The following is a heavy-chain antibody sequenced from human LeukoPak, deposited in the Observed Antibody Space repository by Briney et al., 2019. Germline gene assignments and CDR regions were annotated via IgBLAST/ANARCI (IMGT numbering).Heavy chain of an antibody. V-gene: IGHV3-21*01. CDR2: ISSSSSYI. CDR1: GFTFSSYS. J-gene: IGHJ4*02. D-gene: IGHD2-15*01. CDR3: ARREGYCSGGSCYGYLDY. Sequence: GGSLRLSCAASGFTFSSYSMNWVRQAPGKGLEWVSSISSSSSYIYYADSVKGRFTISRDNAKNSLYLQMNSLRAEDTAVYYCARREGYCSGGSCYGYLDYWGPGTLVTVSS.